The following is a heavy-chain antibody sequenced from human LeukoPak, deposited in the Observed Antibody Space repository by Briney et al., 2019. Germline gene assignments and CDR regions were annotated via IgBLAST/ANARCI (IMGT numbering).Heavy chain of an antibody. CDR2: INHNWGCI. J-gene: IGHJ4*02. Sequence: ASVKDSCKASVYTLTRYHMHWVRQAPGQGLEWMGWINHNWGCINYAQKFKGRVTMTRDTSSSTAYMEVSRLTADDTAGYYCAREEFLSCGQPTATYLLDYWGQGTLVTVSS. CDR3: AREEFLSCGQPTATYLLDY. CDR1: VYTLTRYH. V-gene: IGHV1-2*02. D-gene: IGHD1-14*01.